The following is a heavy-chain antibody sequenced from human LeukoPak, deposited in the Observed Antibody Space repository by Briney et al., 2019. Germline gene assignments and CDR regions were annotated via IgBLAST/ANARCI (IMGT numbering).Heavy chain of an antibody. Sequence: GASVKVSCKASGGTFSSYAISWVRQAPGQGLEWMGRIIPIFGTANYAQKFQGRVTITTDESTSTAYMELSSLRSEDTAVYYCARDPLRSYGGGTFDYWGQGTLVTVSS. CDR1: GGTFSSYA. CDR3: ARDPLRSYGGGTFDY. D-gene: IGHD4-23*01. J-gene: IGHJ4*02. V-gene: IGHV1-69*05. CDR2: IIPIFGTA.